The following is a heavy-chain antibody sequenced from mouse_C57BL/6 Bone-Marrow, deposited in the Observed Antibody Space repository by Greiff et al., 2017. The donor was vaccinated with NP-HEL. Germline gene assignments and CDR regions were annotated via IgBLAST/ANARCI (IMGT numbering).Heavy chain of an antibody. CDR1: GFTFSDYY. CDR3: ARRRPPIYYGNYGAMDY. J-gene: IGHJ4*01. Sequence: EVKLQESGGGLVQPGGSLKLSCAASGFTFSDYYMYWVRQTPEKRLEWVAYISNGGGSTYYPDTVKGRFTISRDNAKNTLYLQMSRLKSEDTAMYYCARRRPPIYYGNYGAMDYWGQGTSVTVSS. V-gene: IGHV5-12*01. CDR2: ISNGGGST. D-gene: IGHD2-1*01.